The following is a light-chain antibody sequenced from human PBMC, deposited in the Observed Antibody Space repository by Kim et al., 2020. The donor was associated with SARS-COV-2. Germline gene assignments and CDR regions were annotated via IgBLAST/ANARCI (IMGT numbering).Light chain of an antibody. J-gene: IGKJ4*01. CDR3: QYYGSSLT. Sequence: LSPGGGATLSGRASQSVGSSYLAWYQQKPGQAPRHLIYGASRRATGIPDRFSGSGSGTDFTLNISRLEPEDFAVYYCQYYGSSLTFGGGTKLEIK. V-gene: IGKV3-20*01. CDR2: GAS. CDR1: QSVGSSY.